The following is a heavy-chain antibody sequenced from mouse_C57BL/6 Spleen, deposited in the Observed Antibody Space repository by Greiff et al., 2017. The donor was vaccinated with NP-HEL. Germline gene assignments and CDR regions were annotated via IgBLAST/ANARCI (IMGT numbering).Heavy chain of an antibody. CDR2: IWRGGST. D-gene: IGHD2-1*01. CDR3: AKAGNYEGAMDY. Sequence: QVHVKQSGPGLVQPSQSLSITCTLSGFSLPSYGVHWVRQSPGKGLEWLGVIWRGGSTDYNAAFMSRLSITKDNSKSQVFFKMHSLQADDTAIYYCAKAGNYEGAMDYWGQGTSVTVSS. V-gene: IGHV2-5*01. CDR1: GFSLPSYG. J-gene: IGHJ4*01.